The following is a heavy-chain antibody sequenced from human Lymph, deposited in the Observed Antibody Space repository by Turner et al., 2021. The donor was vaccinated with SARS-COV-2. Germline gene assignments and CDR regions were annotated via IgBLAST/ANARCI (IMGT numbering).Heavy chain of an antibody. CDR2: FDPEDAET. J-gene: IGHJ6*02. Sequence: QAQLVQSGAEEKKPGASVKVSCKVSGYTLTELSMHWVRQAPGKGLEWMGGFDPEDAETIYAQKFQGRVTMTEDTSTDTAYMELSSLRSEDTAVYYCATAPAVADYFHDYYGMDVWGQGTTVTVSS. CDR1: GYTLTELS. D-gene: IGHD6-19*01. V-gene: IGHV1-24*01. CDR3: ATAPAVADYFHDYYGMDV.